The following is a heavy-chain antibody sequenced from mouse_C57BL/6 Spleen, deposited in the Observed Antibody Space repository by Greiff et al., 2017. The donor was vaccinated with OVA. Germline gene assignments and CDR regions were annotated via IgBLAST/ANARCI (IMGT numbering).Heavy chain of an antibody. J-gene: IGHJ2*01. D-gene: IGHD4-1*01. CDR2: ISSGSSTI. CDR3: AKDSELGYYFDY. V-gene: IGHV5-17*01. CDR1: GFTFSDYG. Sequence: EVKLMESGGGLVKPGGSLKLSCAASGFTFSDYGMHWVRQAPEKGLEWVAYISSGSSTIYYADTVKGRFTISRDNAKNTLFLQMTSLRSEDTAMYYCAKDSELGYYFDYWGQGTTLTVSS.